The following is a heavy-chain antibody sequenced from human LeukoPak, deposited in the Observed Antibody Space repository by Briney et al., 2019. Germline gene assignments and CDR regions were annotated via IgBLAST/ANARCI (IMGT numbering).Heavy chain of an antibody. CDR3: AQGHSHAAMYF. D-gene: IGHD5-18*01. Sequence: GGSLRLSCAASGFIFSSYGMHWVRQAPGKGLEWVTFIRFDGSNTYYSDSVKGRFTISRDNSKNTLYLQMNSLRVEDTAVYYCAQGHSHAAMYFWGQGTLVTVSS. CDR1: GFIFSSYG. J-gene: IGHJ4*02. CDR2: IRFDGSNT. V-gene: IGHV3-30*02.